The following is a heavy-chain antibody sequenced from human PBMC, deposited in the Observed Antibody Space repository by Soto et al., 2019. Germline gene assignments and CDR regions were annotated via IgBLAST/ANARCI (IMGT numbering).Heavy chain of an antibody. V-gene: IGHV4-59*11. J-gene: IGHJ3*02. Sequence: QVQLQESGPGLVKPSETLSLTCTVAGGSLTDRYWNWFRQSPGKGLHWIGYVYYSGGTNYNPSLKSRVTMSVDTSKNQFSLNLRSVTAADTAVYYSARGNDWKSSTFDIWGQGTMLSVSS. CDR2: VYYSGGT. CDR3: ARGNDWKSSTFDI. D-gene: IGHD2-21*01. CDR1: GGSLTDRY.